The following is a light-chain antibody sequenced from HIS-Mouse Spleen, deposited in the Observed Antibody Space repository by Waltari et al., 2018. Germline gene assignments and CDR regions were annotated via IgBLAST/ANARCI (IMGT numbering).Light chain of an antibody. CDR2: AAS. V-gene: IGKV1-9*01. J-gene: IGKJ1*01. Sequence: TQSPSFLSASVGDRVTITCRASQGISSYLAWYQQKPGKAPKLLIYAASTLQSGVPSRFSGSGSGTEFTLTINSLQPEDFATYYCQQLNSYPPTFGQGTKVEIK. CDR3: QQLNSYPPT. CDR1: QGISSY.